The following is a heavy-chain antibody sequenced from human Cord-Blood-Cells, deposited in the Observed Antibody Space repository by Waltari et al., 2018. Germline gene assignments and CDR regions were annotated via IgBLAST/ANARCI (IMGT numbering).Heavy chain of an antibody. CDR1: GGSISSYY. CDR2: IYTSGST. CDR3: ARDWVLVGATDPGMFDP. D-gene: IGHD1-26*01. V-gene: IGHV4-4*07. J-gene: IGHJ5*02. Sequence: QVLLQESGPGLVKPSETLSLTCTVSGGSISSYYWSWIRQPAGKGLEWIGRIYTSGSTNHNPARRCRITMSVDTSKNQFSLKRSSVTAGDTAVYYCARDWVLVGATDPGMFDPWGQGTLVTVSS.